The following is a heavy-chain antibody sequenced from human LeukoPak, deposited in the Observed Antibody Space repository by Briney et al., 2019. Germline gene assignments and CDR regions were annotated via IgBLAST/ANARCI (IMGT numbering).Heavy chain of an antibody. CDR1: GYTFTNYV. J-gene: IGHJ5*02. D-gene: IGHD2-2*01. CDR2: MNPNSGNT. CDR3: ARTLLYCSTTSCYHNWFDP. Sequence: ASVKVSCKASGYTFTNYVINWVRQATGQGLEWMGWMNPNSGNTGYTQKFQGRVTITRNTSISTAYMELSSLRSEDTALYYCARTLLYCSTTSCYHNWFDPWGQGTLVTVSS. V-gene: IGHV1-8*03.